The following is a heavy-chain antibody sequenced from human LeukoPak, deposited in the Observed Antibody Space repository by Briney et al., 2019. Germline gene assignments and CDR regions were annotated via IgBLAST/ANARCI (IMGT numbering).Heavy chain of an antibody. CDR3: ATDLGQQLLSYYFDY. D-gene: IGHD6-13*01. CDR1: GYTLTELS. Sequence: GASVKVSWEVSGYTLTELSMHWVRQAPGKGLEWMGGFDPEDGETIYAQKFQGRVTMTEDTSTDTAYMELSSLRSEDTAVYYCATDLGQQLLSYYFDYWGQGTLVTVSS. V-gene: IGHV1-24*01. CDR2: FDPEDGET. J-gene: IGHJ4*02.